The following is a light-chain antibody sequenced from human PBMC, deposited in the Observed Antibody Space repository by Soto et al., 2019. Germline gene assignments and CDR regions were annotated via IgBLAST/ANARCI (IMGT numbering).Light chain of an antibody. V-gene: IGKV3-11*01. Sequence: EIVLTQSPATLSLSPGERATLSCRASQSVSSYLAWYQQKPGQAPRLLIYDASSRATGIPARFSGSGSGTDFPLTISSPEPEDFAVYYCQQRSNWYTFGQGTKLEIK. J-gene: IGKJ2*01. CDR1: QSVSSY. CDR2: DAS. CDR3: QQRSNWYT.